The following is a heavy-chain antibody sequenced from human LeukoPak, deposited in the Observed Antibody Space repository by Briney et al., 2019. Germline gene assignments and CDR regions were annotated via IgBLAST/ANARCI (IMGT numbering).Heavy chain of an antibody. CDR3: ARLRYGSGSYFWFDP. D-gene: IGHD3-10*01. Sequence: SETLSLTCTVSGSSISSSSYYWGWIRQPPGKGLEWIGSIYYSGSTYYNPSLKSRVTISVDTSKNQFSLKLSSVTAADTAVYYCARLRYGSGSYFWFDPWGQGTLVTVSS. V-gene: IGHV4-39*01. CDR1: GSSISSSSYY. CDR2: IYYSGST. J-gene: IGHJ5*02.